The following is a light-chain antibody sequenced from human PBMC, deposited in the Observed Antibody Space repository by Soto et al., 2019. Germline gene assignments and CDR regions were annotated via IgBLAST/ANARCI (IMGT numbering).Light chain of an antibody. V-gene: IGKV1-5*03. Sequence: PSTLSASAGDRVSITCRASESVNSWLAWYQQKPGKAAKLLIYKASTLEGGVPSRFSGSGSGTEFTLTINGLQPDDFATYYCQQYNTFWTFGQGTKVDI. CDR3: QQYNTFWT. CDR2: KAS. J-gene: IGKJ1*01. CDR1: ESVNSW.